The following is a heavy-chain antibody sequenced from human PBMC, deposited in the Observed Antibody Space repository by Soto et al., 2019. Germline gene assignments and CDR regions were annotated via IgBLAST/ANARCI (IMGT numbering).Heavy chain of an antibody. Sequence: PGGSLRLACAASGFTFSSYAMHWVRQAPGKGLEWVAVLSYDGSNKYYADSVKGRITISRDNSKNMLSLQMNSLRAEGTAAYYCLRGEPRSVHLTGNFDYWGQGTLVTVSS. CDR1: GFTFSSYA. D-gene: IGHD3-10*01. CDR3: LRGEPRSVHLTGNFDY. V-gene: IGHV3-30-3*01. J-gene: IGHJ4*02. CDR2: LSYDGSNK.